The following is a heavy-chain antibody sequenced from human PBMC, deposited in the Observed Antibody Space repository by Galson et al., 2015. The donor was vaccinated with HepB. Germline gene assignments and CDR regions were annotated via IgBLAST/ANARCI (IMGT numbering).Heavy chain of an antibody. J-gene: IGHJ6*02. CDR2: ISYDGSNK. D-gene: IGHD1-26*01. CDR1: GFTFSSYA. Sequence: SLRLSCAASGFTFSSYAMHWVRQAPGKGLEWVAVISYDGSNKYYADSVKGRFTISRDNSKNTLYLQMNSLRAEDTAVYYCARGGLWELLPYYYGMDVWGHGTTVTVSS. V-gene: IGHV3-30-3*01. CDR3: ARGGLWELLPYYYGMDV.